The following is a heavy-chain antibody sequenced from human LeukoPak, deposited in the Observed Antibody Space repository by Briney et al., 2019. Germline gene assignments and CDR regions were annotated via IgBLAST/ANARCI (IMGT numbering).Heavy chain of an antibody. CDR1: GYSFTNYW. CDR3: ASTSPTASNDAFDI. J-gene: IGHJ3*02. D-gene: IGHD1-26*01. Sequence: GESLKISCKGSGYSFTNYWIAWVRQMPGKGLEWMGIIYPGDSDTRYSPSFQGQVTISADKSISTAYLQWSSLKASDTAMYYCASTSPTASNDAFDIWGQGTMVTVSS. CDR2: IYPGDSDT. V-gene: IGHV5-51*01.